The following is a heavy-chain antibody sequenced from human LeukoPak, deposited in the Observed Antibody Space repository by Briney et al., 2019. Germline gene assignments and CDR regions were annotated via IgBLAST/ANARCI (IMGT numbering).Heavy chain of an antibody. CDR1: GGTFSSYA. J-gene: IGHJ6*03. V-gene: IGHV1-69*13. CDR2: IIPIFGTA. CDR3: ARRGNFWSGYYYYYYYMDV. D-gene: IGHD3-3*01. Sequence: SVKVSCKASGGTFSSYAISWVRQAPGQGLEWMGGIIPIFGTANYAQKFQGRVTITADESTSTAYMELSSLRSEDTAVYYCARRGNFWSGYYYYYYYMDVWGKGTTVTVSS.